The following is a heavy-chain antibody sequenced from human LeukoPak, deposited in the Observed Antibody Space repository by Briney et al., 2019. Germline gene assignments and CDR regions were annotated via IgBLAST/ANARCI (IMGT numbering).Heavy chain of an antibody. V-gene: IGHV3-48*03. CDR3: ARTYYYDSSGFFDY. D-gene: IGHD3-22*01. CDR2: ISSSGSTI. CDR1: GFTFSSYE. J-gene: IGHJ4*02. Sequence: GGSLRLSCAASGFTFSSYEMNWVRQAPGKGLEWVSYISSSGSTIYYADSVKGRFTISRDNAKNSLYLQMSSLRAEDTAVYYCARTYYYDSSGFFDYWGQGTLVTVSS.